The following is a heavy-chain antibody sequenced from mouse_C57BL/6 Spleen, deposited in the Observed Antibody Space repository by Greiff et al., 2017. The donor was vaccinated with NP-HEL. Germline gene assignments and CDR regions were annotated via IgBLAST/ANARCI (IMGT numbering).Heavy chain of an antibody. Sequence: EVMLVESGGGLVKPGGSLKLSCAPSGSTFRSYAMSWVRQTPEKRLEWVATISDGGSYTYYPDNVKGRFTISRDNAKNNLYLQMSHLKSEDTAMYYCARGEIRYAMDYWGQGTSVTVSS. CDR3: ARGEIRYAMDY. CDR1: GSTFRSYA. V-gene: IGHV5-4*03. CDR2: ISDGGSYT. J-gene: IGHJ4*01.